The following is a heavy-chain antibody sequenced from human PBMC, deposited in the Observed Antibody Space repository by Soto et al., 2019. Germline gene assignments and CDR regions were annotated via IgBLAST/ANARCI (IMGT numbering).Heavy chain of an antibody. CDR3: ARDQGLLRYFDWLPYFDY. CDR2: IIPILGIA. V-gene: IGHV1-69*04. CDR1: GGTFSSYT. J-gene: IGHJ4*02. Sequence: GASVKVSCKASGGTFSSYTISWVRQAPGQGLEWMGRIIPILGIANYAQKFQGRVTITADKSTSTAYMELSSLRSEDTAVYYCARDQGLLRYFDWLPYFDYWGQGTLVTVSS. D-gene: IGHD3-9*01.